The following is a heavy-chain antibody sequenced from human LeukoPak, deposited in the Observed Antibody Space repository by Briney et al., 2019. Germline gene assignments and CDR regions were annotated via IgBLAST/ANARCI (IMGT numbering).Heavy chain of an antibody. J-gene: IGHJ4*02. CDR3: AGVAVAGAFDY. D-gene: IGHD6-19*01. V-gene: IGHV4-59*01. Sequence: SETLSLTCTVSGGSISSYYWSWIRQPPGKGLEWIGYIYYSGSTNYNPSLKSRVTISVDTSKNQFSMKLSSVTAADTAVYYCAGVAVAGAFDYWGQGTLVTVSS. CDR1: GGSISSYY. CDR2: IYYSGST.